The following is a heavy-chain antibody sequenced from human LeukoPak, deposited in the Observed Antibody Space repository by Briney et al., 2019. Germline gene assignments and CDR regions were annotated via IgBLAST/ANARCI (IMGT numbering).Heavy chain of an antibody. D-gene: IGHD2-2*01. CDR1: GGTFSSYA. Sequence: SVKVSRKASGGTFSSYAISWVRQAPGQGLEWMGGIIPIFGTANYAQKFQGRVTITTDESTSTAYMELSSLRSEDTAVYYCARGPYCSSTSCYGVMDYWGQGTLVTVSS. CDR3: ARGPYCSSTSCYGVMDY. V-gene: IGHV1-69*05. J-gene: IGHJ4*02. CDR2: IIPIFGTA.